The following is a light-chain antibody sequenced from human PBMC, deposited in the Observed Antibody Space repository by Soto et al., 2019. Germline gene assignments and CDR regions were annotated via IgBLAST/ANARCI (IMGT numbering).Light chain of an antibody. Sequence: QSVLTQPASVSGSPGQSITISCTGTSSDVGSYNLVSWYQQHPGKAPKLMIYEVSNRPSGVSNRFSGSKSGNTASLIISGLQAEDEADYYCTSYTSTSSYVVVGGGTKVTVL. CDR3: TSYTSTSSYVV. V-gene: IGLV2-14*02. J-gene: IGLJ2*01. CDR1: SSDVGSYNL. CDR2: EVS.